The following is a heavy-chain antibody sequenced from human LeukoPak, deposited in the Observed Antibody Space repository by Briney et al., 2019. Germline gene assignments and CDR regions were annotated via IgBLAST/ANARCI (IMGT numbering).Heavy chain of an antibody. CDR2: IWYDGSNK. Sequence: GGSLRLSCAASGFTFSSYGMHWVRQAPGKGLEWVAVIWYDGSNKYYADSVKGRFTISRDNSKNTLYLQMNSLRAEDTAVYYCARDPTRGSGWYFDYWGQGTLVTVSS. D-gene: IGHD6-19*01. CDR1: GFTFSSYG. V-gene: IGHV3-33*01. J-gene: IGHJ4*02. CDR3: ARDPTRGSGWYFDY.